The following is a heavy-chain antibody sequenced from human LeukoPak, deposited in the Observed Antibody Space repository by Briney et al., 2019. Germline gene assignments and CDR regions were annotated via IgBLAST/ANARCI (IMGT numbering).Heavy chain of an antibody. V-gene: IGHV3-66*01. D-gene: IGHD6-13*01. J-gene: IGHJ4*02. CDR3: AREDQQLVEGGFDY. CDR1: EFTVSNIY. Sequence: GGSLRLSCAASEFTVSNIYMSWVRQAPGKGLEWVSVIYSGSTTHYADSVKGRFTISRDNSKNTLYLQMNSLRAEDTAVYYCAREDQQLVEGGFDYWGQGTLVTVSS. CDR2: IYSGSTT.